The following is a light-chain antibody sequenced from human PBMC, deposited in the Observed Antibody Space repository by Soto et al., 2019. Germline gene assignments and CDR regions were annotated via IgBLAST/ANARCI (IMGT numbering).Light chain of an antibody. Sequence: DIQTTQSPSCLSASIGGRVAITCRASQTVNTYLHWYQQKPGKAPKLLIYAASSLQSGVPSRFSGSVSRTDFTLTTSSLEPENFATSYCQHDTFGQGTRLEIK. V-gene: IGKV1-39*01. CDR1: QTVNTY. CDR3: QHDT. J-gene: IGKJ5*01. CDR2: AAS.